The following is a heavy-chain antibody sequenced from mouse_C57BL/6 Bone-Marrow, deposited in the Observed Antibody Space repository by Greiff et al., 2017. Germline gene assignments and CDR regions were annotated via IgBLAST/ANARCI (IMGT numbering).Heavy chain of an antibody. D-gene: IGHD1-1*01. V-gene: IGHV1-81*01. Sequence: QVQLQQSGAELARPGASVKLSCKASGYTFTSYGISWVKQRTGQGLEWIGEIYPRSGNTYYNEKFKGKATLTADKSSSTAYMELRSLTSEDAAVYFCARRRGLFFATYWGQGTLVTVSA. CDR2: IYPRSGNT. CDR3: ARRRGLFFATY. CDR1: GYTFTSYG. J-gene: IGHJ3*01.